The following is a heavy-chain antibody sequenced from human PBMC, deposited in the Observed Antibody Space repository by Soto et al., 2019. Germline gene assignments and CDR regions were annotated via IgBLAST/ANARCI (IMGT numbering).Heavy chain of an antibody. D-gene: IGHD1-20*01. Sequence: QVQLQESGPGLVKPSGTLSLNCKVSGDSISSSEWWSWVRQPPGKGLEWIAEIHHSGPTNYNPSLQRRVTITVDKSTNQISLRLSTVTAADTAVYYCARGGITAVRNYYFDHWGQGTLVTVSS. CDR2: IHHSGPT. J-gene: IGHJ4*02. CDR1: GDSISSSEW. CDR3: ARGGITAVRNYYFDH. V-gene: IGHV4-4*02.